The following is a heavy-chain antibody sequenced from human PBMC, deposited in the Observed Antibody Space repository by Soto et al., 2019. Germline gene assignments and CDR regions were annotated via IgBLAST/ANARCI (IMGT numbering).Heavy chain of an antibody. CDR1: GGSISSGGYS. V-gene: IGHV4-30-2*01. Sequence: QLQLQESGSGLVKPSQTLSVTCAVSGGSISSGGYSWSWIRQPPGKGLEWIGYIYHSGSTYYNPSLKSRVTISVDRSKNQFSLKLSSVTAADTAVYYCARTYGSGSYPNWFDPWGQGTLVTVSS. J-gene: IGHJ5*02. CDR3: ARTYGSGSYPNWFDP. CDR2: IYHSGST. D-gene: IGHD3-10*01.